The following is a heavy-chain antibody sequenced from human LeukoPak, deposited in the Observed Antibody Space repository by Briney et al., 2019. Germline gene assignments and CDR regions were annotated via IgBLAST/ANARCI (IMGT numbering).Heavy chain of an antibody. D-gene: IGHD3-9*01. Sequence: GGSLRLSCAASGFTFSSYGMHWVRQAPGKGLEWVAVIWYDGSNKYYADSVKGRFTISRDNSKNTLYLQMNSLRVEDTAVYYCARDTTGYHYYFDYWGQGTLVTVSS. V-gene: IGHV3-33*01. CDR1: GFTFSSYG. J-gene: IGHJ4*02. CDR2: IWYDGSNK. CDR3: ARDTTGYHYYFDY.